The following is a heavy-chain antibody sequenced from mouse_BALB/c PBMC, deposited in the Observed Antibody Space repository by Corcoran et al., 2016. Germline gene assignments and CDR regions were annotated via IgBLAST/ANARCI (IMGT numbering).Heavy chain of an antibody. CDR2: IDPANGNT. J-gene: IGHJ2*01. CDR3: ARSWDVDY. D-gene: IGHD4-1*01. Sequence: EVQLQQSGAELVKPGASVKLSCTAAGFNIKDTDMHWVKQRPEQGLEWIGRIDPANGNTKYDPKFQGKATITADTSSNTAYLQLSSLTSEDTAVYYCARSWDVDYWGQGTTLTVSS. CDR1: GFNIKDTD. V-gene: IGHV14-3*02.